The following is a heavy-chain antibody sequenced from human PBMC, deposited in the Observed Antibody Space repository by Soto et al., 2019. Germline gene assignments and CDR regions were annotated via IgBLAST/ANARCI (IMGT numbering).Heavy chain of an antibody. CDR1: CYSFTSYW. D-gene: IGHD6-13*01. Sequence: KISYKGSCYSFTSYWISWGRQMPGKGLEWMGRIDPSDSYTNYSPSFQGHVTISADKSISTAYLQWSSLKASDTAMYYCARTGYSSSLYGMDVWGQGTKVTVSS. CDR2: IDPSDSYT. V-gene: IGHV5-10-1*01. CDR3: ARTGYSSSLYGMDV. J-gene: IGHJ6*02.